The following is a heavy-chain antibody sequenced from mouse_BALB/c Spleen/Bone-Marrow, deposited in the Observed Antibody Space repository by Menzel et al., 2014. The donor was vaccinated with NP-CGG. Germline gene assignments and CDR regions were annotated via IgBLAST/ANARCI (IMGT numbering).Heavy chain of an antibody. Sequence: QVQLQQSGTELVKPGASVKLSCKASGYTFTSYYMFWVKQRPGQGLEWIGEINPSNGGTVFNEKFKSKVTLTVDKSSSTAYIQLSGLTSEDSAVYYCIRSAGTGFAYWGQGTPVTVS. CDR1: GYTFTSYY. V-gene: IGHV1-53*01. D-gene: IGHD3-3*01. J-gene: IGHJ3*01. CDR3: IRSAGTGFAY. CDR2: INPSNGGT.